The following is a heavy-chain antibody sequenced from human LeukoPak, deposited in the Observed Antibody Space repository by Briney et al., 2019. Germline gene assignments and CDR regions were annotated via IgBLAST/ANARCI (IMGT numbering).Heavy chain of an antibody. Sequence: ASVKVSCKASGYTFTSYGITWVRQAPGQGLEWMGWITYNGNTNYSQNLQGRVTMTTGTSTSTAYMELRNLRSDDTAVYYCARGTTVTLFDYWGQGTLVTVSS. V-gene: IGHV1-18*01. J-gene: IGHJ4*02. CDR1: GYTFTSYG. D-gene: IGHD4-17*01. CDR3: ARGTTVTLFDY. CDR2: ITYNGNT.